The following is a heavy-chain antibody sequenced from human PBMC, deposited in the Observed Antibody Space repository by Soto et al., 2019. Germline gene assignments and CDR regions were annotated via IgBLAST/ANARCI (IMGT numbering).Heavy chain of an antibody. CDR3: ARDHYGSGNYYFDY. CDR2: ISSSSSYM. V-gene: IGHV3-21*01. Sequence: GGSLRLSCAASGFTFSTYSMNWFRQAPGKGLEWVSFISSSSSYMNYADSVKGRFTISRDNAKNSLYLHMNSLRAEDTAVYYCARDHYGSGNYYFDYWGQGTLVTVSS. J-gene: IGHJ4*02. D-gene: IGHD3-10*01. CDR1: GFTFSTYS.